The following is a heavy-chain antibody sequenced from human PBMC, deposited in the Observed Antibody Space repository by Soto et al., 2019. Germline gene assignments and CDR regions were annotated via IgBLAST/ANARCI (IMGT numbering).Heavy chain of an antibody. CDR1: GGSISSGGYY. J-gene: IGHJ6*03. CDR2: IYYSGST. V-gene: IGHV4-31*03. D-gene: IGHD2-2*01. Sequence: QVQLQESGPGLVKPSQTLSLTCTVSGGSISSGGYYWSWIRQHPGKGLEWIGYIYYSGSTYYNPSLKSRVTIAVDTSKNQFSLKLSSVTAADTAVYYCARGRGDFIVVVPAAKPRGYYYYMDVWGKGTTVTVSS. CDR3: ARGRGDFIVVVPAAKPRGYYYYMDV.